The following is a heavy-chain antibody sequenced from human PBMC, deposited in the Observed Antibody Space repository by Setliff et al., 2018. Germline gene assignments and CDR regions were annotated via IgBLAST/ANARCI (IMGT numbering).Heavy chain of an antibody. CDR3: ARRRRIPYFENFFDN. J-gene: IGHJ4*01. V-gene: IGHV3-15*07. D-gene: IGHD2-21*01. CDR1: GFSFSDAW. Sequence: PGGSLRLSCTASGFSFSDAWMNWVRLVPGKGLEWVGRIKRRSDGATIDYAAPMKGRFTISREDSEDTLYLQMNSLRADDTAVYYCARRRRIPYFENFFDNWGQGTLVTVSS. CDR2: IKRRSDGATI.